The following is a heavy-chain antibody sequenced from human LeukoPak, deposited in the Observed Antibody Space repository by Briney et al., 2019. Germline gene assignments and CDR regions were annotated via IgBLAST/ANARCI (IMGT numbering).Heavy chain of an antibody. Sequence: SQTLSLTCTVSGGSISSGSYYWSWIRQPAGKGLEWIGRIYTSGSTNYNPSLKSRVTISVDASKNQFSLKLSSVTAADTAVYYCARALTPAMAAADYWGQGTLVTVSS. CDR3: ARALTPAMAAADY. CDR1: GGSISSGSYY. V-gene: IGHV4-61*02. CDR2: IYTSGST. D-gene: IGHD5-18*01. J-gene: IGHJ4*02.